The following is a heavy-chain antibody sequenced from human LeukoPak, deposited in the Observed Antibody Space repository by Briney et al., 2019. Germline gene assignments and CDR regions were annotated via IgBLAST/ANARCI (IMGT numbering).Heavy chain of an antibody. CDR2: ITGNSGTI. J-gene: IGHJ4*02. V-gene: IGHV3-48*01. Sequence: GESLRLSCAASGFTFSAYNMNWVRQAPGKGLEWISYITGNSGTIYYADSVKGRFTISRDNAKDSLYLQMNSLRAEDTAVYYCARDLLVATRPLHYWGQGTLVTVSS. D-gene: IGHD5-12*01. CDR3: ARDLLVATRPLHY. CDR1: GFTFSAYN.